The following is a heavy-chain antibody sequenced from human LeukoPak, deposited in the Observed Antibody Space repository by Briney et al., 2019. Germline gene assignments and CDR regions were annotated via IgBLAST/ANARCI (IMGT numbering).Heavy chain of an antibody. Sequence: SETLSLTCTVSGGSISSYYWSWIRQPPGKGLEWSGYILTSGTTNYNPSLKSRLTISVDTSKNQFTLKLSSVTAADTAVYYCARLRVSGSYLYYFDYWGQGTLLTVSS. CDR1: GGSISSYY. CDR2: ILTSGTT. V-gene: IGHV4-4*09. D-gene: IGHD1-26*01. J-gene: IGHJ4*02. CDR3: ARLRVSGSYLYYFDY.